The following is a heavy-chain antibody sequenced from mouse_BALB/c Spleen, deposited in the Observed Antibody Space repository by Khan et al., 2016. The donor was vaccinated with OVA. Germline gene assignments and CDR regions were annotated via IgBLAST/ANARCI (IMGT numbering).Heavy chain of an antibody. CDR2: ISYSGVT. CDR3: ARGNYYGYYFDY. CDR1: GYSITSGYA. Sequence: EVQLQESGPGLVKPSQSLSLTCTVTGYSITSGYAWYWIRQFPGNKLEWMGYISYSGVTSYTPSLKSRLSITRDTSKNQFFLQLNSVTTEDTATYYCARGNYYGYYFDYWGQGTTLTVAS. D-gene: IGHD1-1*01. J-gene: IGHJ2*01. V-gene: IGHV3-2*02.